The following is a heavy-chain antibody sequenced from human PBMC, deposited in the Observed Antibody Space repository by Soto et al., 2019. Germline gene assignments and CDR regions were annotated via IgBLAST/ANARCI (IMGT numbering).Heavy chain of an antibody. D-gene: IGHD2-21*02. CDR3: ARHVVAYCGGDCYSFDY. Sequence: SETLSLTCAVSGGSISSGGYYWSWIRQPPGKGLEWIGYIYYSGSTNYNPSLKSRVTISVDTSKNQFSLKLSSVTAADTAVYYCARHVVAYCGGDCYSFDYWGQGTLVTVSS. J-gene: IGHJ4*02. CDR2: IYYSGST. CDR1: GGSISSGGYY. V-gene: IGHV4-61*08.